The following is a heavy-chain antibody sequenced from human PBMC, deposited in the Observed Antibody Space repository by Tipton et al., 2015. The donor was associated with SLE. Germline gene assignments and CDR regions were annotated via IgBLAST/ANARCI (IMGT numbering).Heavy chain of an antibody. CDR3: ARGGSDIVVVPADY. Sequence: SLRLSCAASGFTFSSYAMSWVRQAPGKGLEWVSAISGSGGSTYYADSVKGRFTISRDNSKNTLYLQMNSLRAEDTAVYYCARGGSDIVVVPADYWGQGTLVTVSS. J-gene: IGHJ4*02. V-gene: IGHV3-23*01. CDR1: GFTFSSYA. D-gene: IGHD2-2*01. CDR2: ISGSGGST.